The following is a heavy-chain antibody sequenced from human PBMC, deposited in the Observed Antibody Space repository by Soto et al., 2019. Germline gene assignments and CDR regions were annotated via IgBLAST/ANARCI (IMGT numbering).Heavy chain of an antibody. J-gene: IGHJ4*02. CDR1: GYSFTSYW. Sequence: GESLKISCKGSGYSFTSYWIGWVRQMPGKGLEWMGIIYPGDSDTRYSPSFQGQVTISADKSISTAYLQWSSLKASDTAMYYCAKGPVLRFLEWLSGPDYWGQGXLVTVYS. CDR3: AKGPVLRFLEWLSGPDY. V-gene: IGHV5-51*01. CDR2: IYPGDSDT. D-gene: IGHD3-3*01.